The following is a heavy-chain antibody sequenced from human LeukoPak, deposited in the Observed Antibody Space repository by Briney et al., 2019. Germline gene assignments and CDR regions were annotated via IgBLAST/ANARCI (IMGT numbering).Heavy chain of an antibody. J-gene: IGHJ4*02. CDR1: GFTFSSYS. Sequence: SGGSLRLSCAGSGFTFSSYSMNWVRQAPGKGLEWVSSISSSSSYIYYADSVKGRFTISRDNAKNSLYLQMNSLRAEDTAVYYCARVSCSSTSCYTIDYWGQGTLVTVSS. CDR3: ARVSCSSTSCYTIDY. V-gene: IGHV3-21*01. D-gene: IGHD2-2*02. CDR2: ISSSSSYI.